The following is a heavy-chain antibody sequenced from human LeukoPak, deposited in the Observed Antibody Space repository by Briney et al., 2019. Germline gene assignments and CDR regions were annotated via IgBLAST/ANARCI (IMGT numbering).Heavy chain of an antibody. J-gene: IGHJ4*02. D-gene: IGHD4-17*01. V-gene: IGHV1-69*05. CDR1: GGTFSSYA. Sequence: SVKVSCKASGGTFSSYAISWVRQAPGQGLEWMGGIIPIFGTANYAQKFQGRVTITTDESTSTAYMELSSLRSEDTAVYYCARGFPRVYGDIRFDFDYWGQGTLVTVSS. CDR2: IIPIFGTA. CDR3: ARGFPRVYGDIRFDFDY.